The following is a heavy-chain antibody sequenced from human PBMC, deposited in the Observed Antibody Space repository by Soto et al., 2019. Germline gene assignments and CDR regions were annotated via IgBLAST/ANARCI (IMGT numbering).Heavy chain of an antibody. J-gene: IGHJ5*01. CDR2: ISHGGSYK. CDR3: TRYNGDLVVVTARSGHGFDP. D-gene: IGHD2-21*02. CDR1: GFNFSDHG. Sequence: GGSLRLSCVASGFNFSDHGIHWVRQAPGKGLEWVAGISHGGSYKHYGDSVKGRFAISRDNSMSTVHLEMNSLRPDDTALYNCTRYNGDLVVVTARSGHGFDPWGRGNLVTVSS. V-gene: IGHV3-30*03.